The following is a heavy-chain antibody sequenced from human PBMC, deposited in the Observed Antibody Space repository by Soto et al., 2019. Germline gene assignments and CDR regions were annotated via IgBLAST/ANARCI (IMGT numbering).Heavy chain of an antibody. CDR3: ARTYSGYDYAFDI. CDR2: IYYSVST. CDR1: GGSISSYY. J-gene: IGHJ3*02. D-gene: IGHD5-12*01. V-gene: IGHV4-59*01. Sequence: SETLSLTCTVSGGSISSYYWSWIRQPPGKGLEWIGYIYYSVSTNYNPSLKSRVTISVDTSKNQFSLKLSSVTAADTAVYYRARTYSGYDYAFDIWGQGTIVTVSS.